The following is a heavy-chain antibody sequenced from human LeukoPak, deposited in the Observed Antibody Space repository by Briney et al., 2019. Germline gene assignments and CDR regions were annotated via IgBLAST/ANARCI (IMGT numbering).Heavy chain of an antibody. J-gene: IGHJ6*02. Sequence: GGSLRLSCAASGFTFSSYAMSWVRQAPGKGLEWVSAISGSGGSTYYADSVKGRFTISRDNSKNTLYLQMNSLRAEDTALYYCAKDMGSTAMVSYYGMDVWGQGTTVTVSS. V-gene: IGHV3-23*01. CDR1: GFTFSSYA. D-gene: IGHD5-18*01. CDR3: AKDMGSTAMVSYYGMDV. CDR2: ISGSGGST.